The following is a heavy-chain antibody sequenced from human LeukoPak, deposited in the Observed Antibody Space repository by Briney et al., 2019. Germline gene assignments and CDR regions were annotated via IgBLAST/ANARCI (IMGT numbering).Heavy chain of an antibody. D-gene: IGHD2-21*01. Sequence: GGSLRLSCAASGFTFSIYWMTWVRQAPGKGLEWVANMKGDGSERHYEDSVKGRFTISRDNARNSLYLQMDSLKAEDTAVYYCARDQAGCGGDCPLDFWGQGTLVTVSS. V-gene: IGHV3-7*01. CDR1: GFTFSIYW. CDR3: ARDQAGCGGDCPLDF. J-gene: IGHJ4*02. CDR2: MKGDGSER.